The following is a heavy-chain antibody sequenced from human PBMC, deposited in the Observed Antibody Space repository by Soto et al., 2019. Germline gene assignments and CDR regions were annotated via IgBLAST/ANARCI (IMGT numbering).Heavy chain of an antibody. CDR3: TTDVTGAYGGDY. V-gene: IGHV3-15*01. Sequence: EVQLVESGGNLVNPGGTLRLSCATSGLTFSGAWLSWVRQAPGKGLEWVGRIKGKVDGAATDYAAPVKGRFVISRDYSKDTLYLQINSLNTEDTAVYFCTTDVTGAYGGDYWGQGTLVTVSS. J-gene: IGHJ4*02. D-gene: IGHD3-16*01. CDR1: GLTFSGAW. CDR2: IKGKVDGAAT.